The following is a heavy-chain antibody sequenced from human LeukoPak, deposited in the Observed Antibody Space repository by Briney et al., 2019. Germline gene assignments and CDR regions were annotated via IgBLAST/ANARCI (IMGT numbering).Heavy chain of an antibody. Sequence: GGSLRLSCAASGFTVSGNYMSWVRQAPGKGLEWVSVIYTGGSMYYADSVKGRFTISRDNSKNMLYLQMNSLRVEDTAVYHCARGATYGSGKFFDYWGQGTLVTVSS. CDR1: GFTVSGNY. D-gene: IGHD3-10*01. CDR2: IYTGGSM. CDR3: ARGATYGSGKFFDY. J-gene: IGHJ4*02. V-gene: IGHV3-53*01.